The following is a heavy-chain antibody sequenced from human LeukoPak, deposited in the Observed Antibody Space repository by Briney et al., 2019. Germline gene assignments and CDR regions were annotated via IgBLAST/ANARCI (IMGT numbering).Heavy chain of an antibody. CDR1: GFTFSSYS. CDR2: ISSSSSYI. D-gene: IGHD3-3*01. J-gene: IGHJ4*02. Sequence: GGSLRLSCAASGFTFSSYSMNWVRQAPGKGLEWVSSISSSSSYIYYADSVKGRFTISRDSAKNSLYLQMNSLRAEDTAVYYCARMDYDFWSGYPFDYWGQGTLVTVSS. V-gene: IGHV3-21*01. CDR3: ARMDYDFWSGYPFDY.